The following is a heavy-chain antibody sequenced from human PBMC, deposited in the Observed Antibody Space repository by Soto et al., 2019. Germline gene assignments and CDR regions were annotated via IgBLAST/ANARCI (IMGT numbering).Heavy chain of an antibody. Sequence: PSETLSLNRDVSGDTITTGGYTWAWIPQPPGKALEWIGHTYHSGNPYYNPSLKSRVIISVDRSKNQFSLKLSSVTAADTAVYYCARAYDSSGPFIDYWGQGTLVTVSS. CDR2: TYHSGNP. V-gene: IGHV4-30-2*01. J-gene: IGHJ4*02. D-gene: IGHD3-22*01. CDR3: ARAYDSSGPFIDY. CDR1: GDTITTGGYT.